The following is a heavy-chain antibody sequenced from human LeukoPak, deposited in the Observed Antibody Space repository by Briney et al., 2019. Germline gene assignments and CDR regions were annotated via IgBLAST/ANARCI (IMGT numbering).Heavy chain of an antibody. V-gene: IGHV3-7*01. D-gene: IGHD3-9*01. CDR2: VREDGSEI. J-gene: IGHJ4*02. CDR3: ATLLHFERRVYRPVDF. CDR1: GFTFSSRS. Sequence: PGGSPRLSCAASGFTFSSRSMSWVRQAPGKRLGWGANVREDGSEINYADSVKGRFTISRDNARNSLYLPMNILRAEDTAIYLCATLLHFERRVYRPVDFWGQGTLVSVSS.